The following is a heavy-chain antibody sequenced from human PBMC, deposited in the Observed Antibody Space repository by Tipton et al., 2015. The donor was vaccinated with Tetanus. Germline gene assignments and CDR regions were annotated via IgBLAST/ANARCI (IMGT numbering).Heavy chain of an antibody. V-gene: IGHV1-2*02. CDR2: IDPNSGGT. CDR1: GYTFTGYY. CDR3: ARDRGDYIYYGMDV. J-gene: IGHJ6*02. Sequence: QMQLVQSGPEMKKPGASVKVSCKASGYTFTGYYMYWVRQAPGQGLEWMGWIDPNSGGTVYAQKFQGGVTMTRDTSISTAYLELSSLRSDDTAVYYCARDRGDYIYYGMDVWGPGTTVTVS. D-gene: IGHD3-22*01.